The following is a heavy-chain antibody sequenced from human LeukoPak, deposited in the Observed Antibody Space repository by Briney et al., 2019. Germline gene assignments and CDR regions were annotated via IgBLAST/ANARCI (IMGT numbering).Heavy chain of an antibody. CDR3: ARASSGYYLFDY. D-gene: IGHD3-22*01. CDR2: IYYSGST. V-gene: IGHV4-31*03. Sequence: SETLSLTCTVSGGSISSGGYYWSWIRQHPGKGLEWNGYIYYSGSTYYNPSLKSRVTISVDTSKNQFSLKLSSVTAADTAVYYCARASSGYYLFDYWGQGTLVTVSS. CDR1: GGSISSGGYY. J-gene: IGHJ4*02.